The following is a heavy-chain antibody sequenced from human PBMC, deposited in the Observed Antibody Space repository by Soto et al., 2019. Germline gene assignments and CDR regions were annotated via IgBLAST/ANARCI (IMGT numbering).Heavy chain of an antibody. J-gene: IGHJ3*01. D-gene: IGHD3-22*01. Sequence: SETLSLTCSVSGGSVTNINYFWAWIRQSPGKGLEWIANIYYTGTTFYNPSLRSRVSMTIDASKNRFSLNLSSVAASDTALYYCARHEYVSSSYDLLDVWGRGTMVTVSS. CDR1: GGSVTNINYF. CDR2: IYYTGTT. V-gene: IGHV4-39*01. CDR3: ARHEYVSSSYDLLDV.